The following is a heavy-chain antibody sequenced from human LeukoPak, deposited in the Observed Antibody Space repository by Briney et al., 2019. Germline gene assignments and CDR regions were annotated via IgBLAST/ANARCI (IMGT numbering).Heavy chain of an antibody. Sequence: ASVKVSCKASGYTFTSYYMHWVRQAPGQGLEWMGIINPSGGSTSYAQKFQGRVTMTRDTSTSTVYMEPSSLRSEDTAVYYCARSRWGYCSSTSCPDAFDIWGQGTMVTVSS. CDR3: ARSRWGYCSSTSCPDAFDI. CDR2: INPSGGST. CDR1: GYTFTSYY. D-gene: IGHD2-2*01. V-gene: IGHV1-46*01. J-gene: IGHJ3*02.